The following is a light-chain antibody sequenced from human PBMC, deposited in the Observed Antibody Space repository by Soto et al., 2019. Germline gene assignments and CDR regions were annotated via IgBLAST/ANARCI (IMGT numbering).Light chain of an antibody. Sequence: DIQMTQSPSSLSASVGDGVTITCRASQSINTYLNWYQQKPGKAPNLLIYAASTLQTGVPSRFRGSGSGTDFTLIISSLQPEDFGTYYCQQSYSTPETFGQGTKVEIK. CDR3: QQSYSTPET. CDR1: QSINTY. V-gene: IGKV1-39*01. CDR2: AAS. J-gene: IGKJ1*01.